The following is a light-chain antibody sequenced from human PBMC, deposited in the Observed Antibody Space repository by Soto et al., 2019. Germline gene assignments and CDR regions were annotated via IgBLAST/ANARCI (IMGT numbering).Light chain of an antibody. Sequence: DIQITQSPSSLSASVGDRVPITCRASQSISSYLNWHQQKPGKAPKLLIYAASSLQSGVPSRFSGSGSGTDFTLTISSLQPEDFATYYCQQANSFPLTFGGGTKVDIK. CDR2: AAS. CDR1: QSISSY. J-gene: IGKJ4*01. V-gene: IGKV1-39*01. CDR3: QQANSFPLT.